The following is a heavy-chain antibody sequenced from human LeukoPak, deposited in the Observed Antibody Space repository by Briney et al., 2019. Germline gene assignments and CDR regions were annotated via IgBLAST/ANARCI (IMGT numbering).Heavy chain of an antibody. J-gene: IGHJ4*02. V-gene: IGHV1-2*04. D-gene: IGHD6-19*01. Sequence: ASVKVSCKASGYTFTGYYMHWVRQAPGQGLEWMGWINPNSGGTNYAQKFQGWVTMTRDTSISTAYMELSRLRSDDTAVYYCARDGRDIAVAGTLVYWGQGTLVTVSS. CDR2: INPNSGGT. CDR1: GYTFTGYY. CDR3: ARDGRDIAVAGTLVY.